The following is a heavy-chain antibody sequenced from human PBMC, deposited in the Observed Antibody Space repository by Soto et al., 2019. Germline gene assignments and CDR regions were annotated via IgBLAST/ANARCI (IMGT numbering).Heavy chain of an antibody. J-gene: IGHJ5*02. CDR2: LSGSGGTT. D-gene: IGHD3-10*01. CDR3: VKDHGTYGPNWIDA. V-gene: IGHV3-23*01. CDR1: GFTFSSYA. Sequence: GGSLRLSCAASGFTFSSYAMSWVRQTPGKGLEWVSTLSGSGGTTYYADSVKGQFTISRDNSKSTLYLQMNSLRAEDTAVYYCVKDHGTYGPNWIDAWGRGTLVTVSS.